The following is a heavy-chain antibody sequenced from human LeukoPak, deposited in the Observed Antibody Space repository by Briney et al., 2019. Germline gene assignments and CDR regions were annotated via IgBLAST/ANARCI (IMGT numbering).Heavy chain of an antibody. J-gene: IGHJ4*02. V-gene: IGHV4-59*01. D-gene: IGHD3-9*01. CDR3: ARVADILTGYYLDY. CDR1: GGSISSYY. CDR2: IYYSGST. Sequence: PSETLSLTCTVSGGSISSYYWSWIRQPPGKGLEWSGYIYYSGSTNYNPSLKSRVTISVDTSKNQFSLKLSSVTAADTAVYYCARVADILTGYYLDYWGQGTLVTVSS.